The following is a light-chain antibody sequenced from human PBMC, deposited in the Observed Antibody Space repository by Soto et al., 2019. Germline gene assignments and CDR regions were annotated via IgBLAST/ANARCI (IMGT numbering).Light chain of an antibody. V-gene: IGKV1-9*01. CDR2: GAF. J-gene: IGKJ4*01. Sequence: IQLTHSPSSLSASVGDSVTITCRASQVISTSLAWYQQKPGKAPKLLIYGAFTLQSGVPSRFSGSASGTDFTLTISSLQPEDFATYYCQQLNSHPLTFGGGTKVEIK. CDR3: QQLNSHPLT. CDR1: QVISTS.